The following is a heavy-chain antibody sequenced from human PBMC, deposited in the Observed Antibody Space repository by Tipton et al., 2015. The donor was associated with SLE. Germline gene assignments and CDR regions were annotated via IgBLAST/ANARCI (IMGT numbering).Heavy chain of an antibody. CDR2: IYYSGST. V-gene: IGHV4-39*07. CDR1: GGSISSSSYY. D-gene: IGHD3-22*01. Sequence: TLSLTCTVSGGSISSSSYYWGWIRQPPGKGLEWIGSIYYSGSTYYNPYLKSRVTISVDTSKNQFSLKLSSVTAADTAVYYCARDRRRFTMIVVAHHDAFDIWGQGTMVTVSS. CDR3: ARDRRRFTMIVVAHHDAFDI. J-gene: IGHJ3*02.